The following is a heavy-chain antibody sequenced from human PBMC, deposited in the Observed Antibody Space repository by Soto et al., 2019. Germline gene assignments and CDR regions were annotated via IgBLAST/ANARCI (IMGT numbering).Heavy chain of an antibody. CDR2: IDRYGST. V-gene: IGHV4-34*01. D-gene: IGHD1-26*01. CDR3: AGGSPSAWEPPFY. CDR1: GGGFRDYY. J-gene: IGHJ4*02. Sequence: SGTPSLPCAVFGGGFRDYYWGWVRPPPGKGLEWIGEIDRYGSTNYDPSLKSRVTISIETSKNQFSLKLTSVTAADTAIYYCAGGSPSAWEPPFYWGQGTLVTVSS.